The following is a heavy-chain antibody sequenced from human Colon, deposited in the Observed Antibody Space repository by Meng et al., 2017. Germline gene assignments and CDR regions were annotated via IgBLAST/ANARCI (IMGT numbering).Heavy chain of an antibody. CDR1: GASITDYY. D-gene: IGHD3-10*01. V-gene: IGHV4-59*01. CDR2: IYYSGGP. CDR3: AACGSGTYHVNNWFDP. Sequence: LRLSCTVSGASITDYYWSWIRQSPGKGLEWIGKIYYSGGPNYNPSLKSRVTLSVDMSKTQFSLKLSSVTAADTAVYYRAACGSGTYHVNNWFDPWGQGTLVTVSS. J-gene: IGHJ5*02.